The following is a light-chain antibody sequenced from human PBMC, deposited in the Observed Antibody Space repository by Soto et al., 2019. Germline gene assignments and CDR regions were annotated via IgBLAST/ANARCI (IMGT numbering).Light chain of an antibody. CDR1: SSNTGGNS. Sequence: QSVLTQPPSVSAAPGQKVTISCSGSSSNTGGNSVSWYQQLPGTAPKLLIYDDNKRPSGIPDRFSGSKSGTSATLGITGFQTGDEADYYCGSWDSSVSAYVFXTGTKVTVL. J-gene: IGLJ1*01. CDR3: GSWDSSVSAYV. V-gene: IGLV1-51*01. CDR2: DDN.